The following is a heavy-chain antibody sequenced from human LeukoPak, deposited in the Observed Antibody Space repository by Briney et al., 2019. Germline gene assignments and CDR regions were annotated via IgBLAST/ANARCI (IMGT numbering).Heavy chain of an antibody. CDR3: ARYGGPNVGFDY. Sequence: PGGSLRLSCAASGFTFSSYAMSWVRQAPGKGLEWVSAISGSGGSTYYADSVKGRFTISRDNSKNTLYLQMNSLRAEDTAVYYCARYGGPNVGFDYWGQGTLVTVSS. V-gene: IGHV3-23*01. J-gene: IGHJ4*02. D-gene: IGHD4-17*01. CDR2: ISGSGGST. CDR1: GFTFSSYA.